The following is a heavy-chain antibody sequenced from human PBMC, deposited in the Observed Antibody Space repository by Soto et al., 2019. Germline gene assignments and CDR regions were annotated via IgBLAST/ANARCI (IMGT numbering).Heavy chain of an antibody. CDR1: GFTFSSYW. J-gene: IGHJ3*02. D-gene: IGHD3-16*02. V-gene: IGHV3-7*01. Sequence: GGSLRLSCAASGFTFSSYWMSWVRQAPGKGLEWVANIKQDGSEKYYVDSVKGRFTISRDNAKNSLYLQMNSLRAEDTAVYYCARDPLIPSYDYIWGSYRSSAFDIWGQGTMVTVSS. CDR3: ARDPLIPSYDYIWGSYRSSAFDI. CDR2: IKQDGSEK.